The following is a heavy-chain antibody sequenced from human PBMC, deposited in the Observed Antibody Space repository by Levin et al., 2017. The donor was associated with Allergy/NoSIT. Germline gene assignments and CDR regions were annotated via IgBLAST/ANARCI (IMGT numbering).Heavy chain of an antibody. CDR3: ARISGSYSVESFDI. CDR1: GGSISSYY. D-gene: IGHD1-26*01. V-gene: IGHV4-59*08. CDR2: IYYSGST. J-gene: IGHJ3*02. Sequence: SETLSLTCTVSGGSISSYYWSWIRQPPGKGLEWIGYIYYSGSTNYNPSLKSRVTISVDTSKNQFSLKLSSVTAADTAVYYCARISGSYSVESFDIWGQGTMVTVSS.